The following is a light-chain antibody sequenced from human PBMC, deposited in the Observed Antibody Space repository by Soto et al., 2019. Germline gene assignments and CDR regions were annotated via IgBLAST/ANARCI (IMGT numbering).Light chain of an antibody. V-gene: IGLV1-44*01. J-gene: IGLJ2*01. CDR2: SNN. CDR3: ATWDYDLSGVV. Sequence: QSVLTQPPSASGTPGQRVSISCSGGSSNIGSTAVDWYYQVPGTAPKLLIYSNNERPSGVPDRFSGSKSGTSASLAISGLQSEDEGDYFCATWDYDLSGVVFGGVTKVTVL. CDR1: SSNIGSTA.